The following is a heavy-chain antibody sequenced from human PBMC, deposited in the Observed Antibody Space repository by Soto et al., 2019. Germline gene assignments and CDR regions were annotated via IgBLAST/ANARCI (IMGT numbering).Heavy chain of an antibody. CDR2: IYYSGST. CDR1: GGSISSGGYY. CDR3: ARIAPTYGSGSYYTGVGGYYYGMDV. J-gene: IGHJ6*02. V-gene: IGHV4-31*03. Sequence: SETLSLTCTVSGGSISSGGYYWSWIRQHPGKGLEWIGYIYYSGSTYYNPSLKSRVTISVDTSKNQFSLKLSSVTAADTAVYYCARIAPTYGSGSYYTGVGGYYYGMDVWGQGTTVTVSS. D-gene: IGHD3-10*01.